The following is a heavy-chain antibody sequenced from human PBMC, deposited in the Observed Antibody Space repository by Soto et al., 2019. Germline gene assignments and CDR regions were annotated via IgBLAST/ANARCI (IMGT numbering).Heavy chain of an antibody. CDR1: GFTFSSYG. Sequence: GGSLRLSCAASGFTFSSYGMHWVRQAPGKGLEWVAVISYDGSNKYYADSVKGRFTISRDNSKNTLYLQMNSLRAEDTAVYYCAKDRDNWNYEPHPNWFDPWGQGTLVTVSS. D-gene: IGHD1-7*01. V-gene: IGHV3-30*18. CDR2: ISYDGSNK. CDR3: AKDRDNWNYEPHPNWFDP. J-gene: IGHJ5*02.